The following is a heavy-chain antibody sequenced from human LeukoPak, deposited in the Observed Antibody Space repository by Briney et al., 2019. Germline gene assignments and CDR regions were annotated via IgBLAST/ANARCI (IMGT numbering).Heavy chain of an antibody. CDR2: ISGYSGST. CDR3: ARGRSSGRDYYFDT. D-gene: IGHD6-19*01. CDR1: GYTFATYS. V-gene: IGHV1-18*01. J-gene: IGHJ4*02. Sequence: ASVKVSCKTSGYTFATYSINWVRQAPGQGLEWMGWISGYSGSTNYAQKLQGRVTMTTDTSTTTAYMELRSLKSDDTAVYYCARGRSSGRDYYFDTWGQGTLVTVSS.